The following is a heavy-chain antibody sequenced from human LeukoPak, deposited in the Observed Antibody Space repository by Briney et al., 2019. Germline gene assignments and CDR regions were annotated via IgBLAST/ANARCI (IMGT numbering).Heavy chain of an antibody. CDR1: GFTFSSYA. J-gene: IGHJ4*02. Sequence: GGSLRLSCAASGFTFSSYAMSWVRQAPGKGLEWVSAIGGSGGSTYYADSVKGQFTISRDNSKNTLYLQMNSLRAEDTAVYYCAKDLSALLPRYYFDYWGQGTLVTVSS. D-gene: IGHD2/OR15-2a*01. V-gene: IGHV3-23*01. CDR3: AKDLSALLPRYYFDY. CDR2: IGGSGGST.